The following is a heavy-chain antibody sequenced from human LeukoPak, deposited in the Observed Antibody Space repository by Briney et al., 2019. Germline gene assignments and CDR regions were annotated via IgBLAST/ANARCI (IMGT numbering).Heavy chain of an antibody. Sequence: GGSLRLSCAASGFTFSTDAMHWVRQAPGKGLEWVAVISYDGSNKYYADSMKGRFTISRDNAKNSLYLQISSLRAEDTAMYYCAREERDGYNYYWYFDLWGRGTLVTVSS. CDR3: AREERDGYNYYWYFDL. J-gene: IGHJ2*01. CDR2: ISYDGSNK. CDR1: GFTFSTDA. D-gene: IGHD5-24*01. V-gene: IGHV3-30*04.